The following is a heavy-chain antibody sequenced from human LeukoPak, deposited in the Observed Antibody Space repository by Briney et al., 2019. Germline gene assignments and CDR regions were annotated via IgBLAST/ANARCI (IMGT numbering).Heavy chain of an antibody. CDR2: INPSGGST. V-gene: IGHV1-46*01. CDR1: GYTFTSYY. J-gene: IGHJ6*03. D-gene: IGHD5-12*01. CDR3: AREEIVAAAYFYYYYYTDV. Sequence: ASVKVSCKASGYTFTSYYMHWVRQAPGQGLEWMGIINPSGGSTSYAQKFQGRVTMTRDTSTSTVYMELSSLRSEDTAVYYCAREEIVAAAYFYYYYYTDVWGKGTTVTVSS.